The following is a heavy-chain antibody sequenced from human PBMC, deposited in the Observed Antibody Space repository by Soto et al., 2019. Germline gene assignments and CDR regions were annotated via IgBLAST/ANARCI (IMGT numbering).Heavy chain of an antibody. CDR1: GYTFTGYY. J-gene: IGHJ4*02. CDR2: INPNSGGA. D-gene: IGHD6-6*01. CDR3: ARSSSSSVGFDY. V-gene: IGHV1-2*02. Sequence: ASVKVSCKASGYTFTGYYMHWVRQAPGQGLEWMGWINPNSGGANYAQKFQGRVTMTRDTSISTACMELSRLRSDDTAVYYCARSSSSSVGFDYWGQGTLVTVSS.